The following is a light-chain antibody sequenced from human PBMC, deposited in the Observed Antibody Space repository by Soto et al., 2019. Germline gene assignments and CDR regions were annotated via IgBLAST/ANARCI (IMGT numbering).Light chain of an antibody. J-gene: IGKJ4*01. Sequence: MTQSGGTRSVSTKGRATLSCRASQSVSSSFLAWYQQKPGQAPRLLIYGASSRATGIPDRFSGSGSGTDFTLTINRLEPEDFAVYYCYQYGSSPALTVGGGTKVDIK. CDR2: GAS. CDR1: QSVSSSF. CDR3: YQYGSSPALT. V-gene: IGKV3-20*01.